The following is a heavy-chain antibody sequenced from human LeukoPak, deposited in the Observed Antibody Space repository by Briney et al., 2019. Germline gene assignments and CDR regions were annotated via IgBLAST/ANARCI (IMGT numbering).Heavy chain of an antibody. CDR3: ARGSSSPGSYYYYMDV. D-gene: IGHD6-6*01. Sequence: SETLSLTCTVCGGFISRYYWSWLRQPAGEGLEWVGRNYTSGSTDYNPSFKGRVTMSVDKSKNQFSLKLSSVTAADTAVYYCARGSSSPGSYYYYMDVWGKGTTVTVSS. CDR1: GGFISRYY. CDR2: NYTSGST. V-gene: IGHV4-4*07. J-gene: IGHJ6*03.